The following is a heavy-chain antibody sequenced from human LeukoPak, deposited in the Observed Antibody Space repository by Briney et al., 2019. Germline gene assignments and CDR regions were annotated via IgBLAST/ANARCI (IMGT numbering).Heavy chain of an antibody. Sequence: PSQTLSLTCTVSGGSISSGSYYWSWIRQPAGKGLEWIGRIYTSGSTNYNPSLKSRVTISVDTSKNQFSLKLSSVTAADTAVYYCAREFVVGAGVTFDIWGQGTMVTVSS. CDR1: GGSISSGSYY. CDR2: IYTSGST. CDR3: AREFVVGAGVTFDI. V-gene: IGHV4-61*02. D-gene: IGHD1-26*01. J-gene: IGHJ3*02.